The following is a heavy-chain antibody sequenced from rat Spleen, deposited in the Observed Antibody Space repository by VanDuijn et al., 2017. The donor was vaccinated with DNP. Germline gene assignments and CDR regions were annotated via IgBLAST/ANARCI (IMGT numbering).Heavy chain of an antibody. CDR1: GYTFTTYY. J-gene: IGHJ1*01. CDR3: ARRRLPYWYFDF. CDR2: INTGSGGT. Sequence: QVQLQQSGAELAKPGSSVMISCKASGYTFTTYYMTWIKQTTGQGLEYIGYINTGSGGTNYNEKFRGKATLTVDTSSNTAFMQLSSLTPDDSAVYYCARRRLPYWYFDFWGQEPWSPCPQ. V-gene: IGHV1-43*01. D-gene: IGHD1-4*01.